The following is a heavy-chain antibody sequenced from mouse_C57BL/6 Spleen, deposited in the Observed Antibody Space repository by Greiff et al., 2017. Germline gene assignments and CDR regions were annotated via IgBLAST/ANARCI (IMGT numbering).Heavy chain of an antibody. D-gene: IGHD1-1*01. CDR2: IDPETGGT. CDR1: GYTFTDYE. CDR3: TRSNDYGSSYDWYFDV. J-gene: IGHJ1*03. Sequence: QVQLQQSGAELVRPGASVTLSCKASGYTFTDYEMHWVKQTPVHGLEWIGAIDPETGGTAYNQKFKGKAILTADKSSSTAYMELRSLTSEDSAVYYCTRSNDYGSSYDWYFDVWGTGTTVTVSS. V-gene: IGHV1-15*01.